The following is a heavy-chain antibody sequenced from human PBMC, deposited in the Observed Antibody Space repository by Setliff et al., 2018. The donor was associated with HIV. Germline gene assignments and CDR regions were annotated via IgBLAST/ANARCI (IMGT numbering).Heavy chain of an antibody. CDR1: GFIFSSYE. CDR3: AAVPWGHSSLIIDH. J-gene: IGHJ4*02. V-gene: IGHV3-48*03. CDR2: IGGHGSIK. D-gene: IGHD3-16*01. Sequence: SLKISCAASGFIFSSYEMNWVRQAPGKGLEWISYIGGHGSIKHYADSVKGRFTISRDNAKNSVYLQMHSLRVEDTAVYYCAAVPWGHSSLIIDHWGQGTPVTVSS.